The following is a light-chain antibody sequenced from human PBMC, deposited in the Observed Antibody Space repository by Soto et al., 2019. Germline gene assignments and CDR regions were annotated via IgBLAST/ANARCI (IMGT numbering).Light chain of an antibody. Sequence: DIVLTQSPGTLSLSPGERATISCRASQRIANNYLAWYQQRPGQAPRLLIYGASTRATGIPDRFSGSGSGTDFSLTISSLEPEDFALYFCQQYGWLPPITFGQGTRLEIK. CDR1: QRIANNY. CDR3: QQYGWLPPIT. J-gene: IGKJ5*01. CDR2: GAS. V-gene: IGKV3-20*01.